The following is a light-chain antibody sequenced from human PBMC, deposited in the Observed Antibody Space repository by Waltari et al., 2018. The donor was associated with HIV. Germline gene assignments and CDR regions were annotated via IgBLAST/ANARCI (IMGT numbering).Light chain of an antibody. CDR2: EVS. CDR3: CSYAGSNTYL. V-gene: IGLV2-23*02. CDR1: SSDVGSYNY. J-gene: IGLJ1*01. Sequence: QSALTQPASVSGFPGQSITISCTGSSSDVGSYNYVSWYQQHPGKAPKLLIYEVSKRPSGVSNRFSGSKSGNTASLTISGLQAEDEADYYCCSYAGSNTYLFGTGTEVTVL.